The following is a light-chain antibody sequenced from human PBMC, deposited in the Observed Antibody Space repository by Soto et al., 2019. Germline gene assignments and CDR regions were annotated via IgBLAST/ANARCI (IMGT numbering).Light chain of an antibody. Sequence: DVVMTQSPLSLPVTLGQPASISCRSSQSLLSSDGDTFLNWFHRRPGQSPRRLIYKVSNRDSGVPDRFSGSGSGTNFTLTISRVEAEDVWVYYCMQGTHWPPWTFGQGTKVEIK. CDR2: KVS. CDR1: QSLLSSDGDTF. J-gene: IGKJ1*01. CDR3: MQGTHWPPWT. V-gene: IGKV2-30*01.